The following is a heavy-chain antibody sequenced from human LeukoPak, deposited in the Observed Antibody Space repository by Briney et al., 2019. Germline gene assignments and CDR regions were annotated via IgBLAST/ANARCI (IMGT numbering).Heavy chain of an antibody. Sequence: PGGSLRLSCAASGFTFSSYAMHWVRQAPGKGLECVAVISYDGSNKYFADSVKGRFTISRDNSKNTLYLQMSGLRAEDTAVYYCTRGSTTFRFGYWGQGTLVTVSS. J-gene: IGHJ4*02. CDR3: TRGSTTFRFGY. CDR2: ISYDGSNK. CDR1: GFTFSSYA. D-gene: IGHD2/OR15-2a*01. V-gene: IGHV3-30*14.